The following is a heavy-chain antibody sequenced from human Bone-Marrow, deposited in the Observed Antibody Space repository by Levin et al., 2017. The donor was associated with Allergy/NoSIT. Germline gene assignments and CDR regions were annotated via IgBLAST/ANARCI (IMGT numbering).Heavy chain of an antibody. CDR1: GGSITRTSFY. D-gene: IGHD2-2*01. CDR2: IYKSGST. V-gene: IGHV4-39*01. CDR3: ARHDLRLPAAIPLAFDV. Sequence: SETLSLTCAVSGGSITRTSFYWGWIRQPPGKGLEWIGTIYKSGSTYYNPSLKSRVIISVDTSKDQFSLKLNSVTAADTAVYYCARHDLRLPAAIPLAFDVWGQGTMVTVSS. J-gene: IGHJ3*01.